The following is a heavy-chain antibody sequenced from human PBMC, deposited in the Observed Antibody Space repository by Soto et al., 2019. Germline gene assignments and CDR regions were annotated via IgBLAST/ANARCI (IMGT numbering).Heavy chain of an antibody. J-gene: IGHJ5*02. CDR2: INPNSGGT. D-gene: IGHD3-3*01. CDR1: GYPFTGYY. CDR3: ARGEYYDFWSGPTPPRSNWFDP. V-gene: IGHV1-2*04. Sequence: DSVKVVFKASGYPFTGYYMHLVRQAPGQGLEWMRWINPNSGGTNYAQKFQGWVTMTRDTSISTAYMELSRLRSEDTAVYYCARGEYYDFWSGPTPPRSNWFDPWGQGTMVTVSS.